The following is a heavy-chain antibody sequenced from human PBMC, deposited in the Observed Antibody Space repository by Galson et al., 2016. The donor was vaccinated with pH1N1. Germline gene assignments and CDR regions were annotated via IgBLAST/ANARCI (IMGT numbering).Heavy chain of an antibody. D-gene: IGHD3-16*01. Sequence: TLSLTCTVSGGSISSGGYYWSWIRQHPGKGLEWIGYIYYSGSTYYNPSLKSRVSISVDTSKNQFSLKLSSVTAADTAVYYCARVPRGEQLYYFDYWGQGTLVTVPS. J-gene: IGHJ4*02. CDR3: ARVPRGEQLYYFDY. CDR1: GGSISSGGYY. CDR2: IYYSGST. V-gene: IGHV4-31*03.